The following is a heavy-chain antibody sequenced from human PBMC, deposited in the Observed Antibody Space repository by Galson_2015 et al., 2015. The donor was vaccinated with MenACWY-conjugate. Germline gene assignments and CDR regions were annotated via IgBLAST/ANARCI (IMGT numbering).Heavy chain of an antibody. V-gene: IGHV3-48*03. CDR2: ISRSGTTI. J-gene: IGHJ4*02. CDR1: GFTFSSYD. D-gene: IGHD6-13*01. CDR3: ATTEAAAGHFFDY. Sequence: SLRLSCAASGFTFSSYDINWVRQAPRRGLEWVSYISRSGTTIYYADSVKGRFTISRDNAKNSLYLQMNSLRAEDTAVYYCATTEAAAGHFFDYWGQGTLVTVSS.